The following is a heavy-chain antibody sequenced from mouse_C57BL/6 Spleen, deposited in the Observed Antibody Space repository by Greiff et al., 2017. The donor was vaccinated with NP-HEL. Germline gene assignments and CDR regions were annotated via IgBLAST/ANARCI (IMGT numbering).Heavy chain of an antibody. V-gene: IGHV5-4*01. CDR2: LSDGGSYT. J-gene: IGHJ3*01. D-gene: IGHD2-4*01. Sequence: DVKLVESGGGLVKPGGSLKLSCAASGFTFSSYAMSWVRQTPEKRLEWVATLSDGGSYTYYPDNVKGRFTISRDNAKNNLYLQMSHLKSEDTAMYYCARDEDYDWFAYWGQGTLVTVSA. CDR1: GFTFSSYA. CDR3: ARDEDYDWFAY.